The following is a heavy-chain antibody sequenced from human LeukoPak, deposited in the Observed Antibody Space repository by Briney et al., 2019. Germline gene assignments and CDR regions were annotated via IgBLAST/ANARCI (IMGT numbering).Heavy chain of an antibody. Sequence: GGSLRLSCAASRFTFSDYWMHWVRQAPGKGLVLVSRLNSDASRPSYADSVKGRFTISRDNSKNILYLQMNSLRVEDTALYYCARETREAGSGDHQTDSFDVWGQGTMVSVSS. CDR1: RFTFSDYW. J-gene: IGHJ3*01. V-gene: IGHV3-74*01. CDR3: ARETREAGSGDHQTDSFDV. CDR2: LNSDASRP. D-gene: IGHD2-15*01.